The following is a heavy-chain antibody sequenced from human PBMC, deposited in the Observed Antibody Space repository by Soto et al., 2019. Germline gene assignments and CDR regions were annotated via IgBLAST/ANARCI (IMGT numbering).Heavy chain of an antibody. Sequence: GGSLRLSCAASGFMLSSYWMSWVRQVPGTGLEWVANIKEDGSQKNYVDSVKGRFTNSRDNAKNSLYLQMNSLRAEDTAIYYCARQTLAAPSTFDYWGQGTLVTVSS. CDR1: GFMLSSYW. CDR3: ARQTLAAPSTFDY. J-gene: IGHJ4*02. CDR2: IKEDGSQK. D-gene: IGHD6-19*01. V-gene: IGHV3-7*02.